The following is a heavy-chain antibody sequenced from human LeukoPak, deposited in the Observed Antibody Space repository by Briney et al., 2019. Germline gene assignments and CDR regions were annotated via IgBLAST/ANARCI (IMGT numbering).Heavy chain of an antibody. D-gene: IGHD2/OR15-2a*01. CDR2: IYYSGST. Sequence: PSETLSLTCTVSGGSISSYYWSWIRQPPGKGLEWIGYIYYSGSTNYNPSLKSRVTISVDTSRNQFSLKLSSVTAADTAVYYCAGHHPRNTVDFWGQGTLVTVSS. CDR1: GGSISSYY. J-gene: IGHJ4*02. V-gene: IGHV4-59*08. CDR3: AGHHPRNTVDF.